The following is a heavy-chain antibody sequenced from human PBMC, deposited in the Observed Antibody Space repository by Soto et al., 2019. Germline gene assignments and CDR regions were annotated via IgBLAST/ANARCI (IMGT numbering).Heavy chain of an antibody. V-gene: IGHV3-53*01. D-gene: IGHD3-22*01. Sequence: GGSLRLSCAASGFTVSSNYMSWVRQAPGKGLEWVSVIYSGGSTCYADSVKGRFTISRDNAKNTLYLQMNSLRAEDTAVYYCAKAVAPVMIVVVSMDPGMDVWGQGTTVTVSS. CDR3: AKAVAPVMIVVVSMDPGMDV. CDR2: IYSGGST. J-gene: IGHJ6*02. CDR1: GFTVSSNY.